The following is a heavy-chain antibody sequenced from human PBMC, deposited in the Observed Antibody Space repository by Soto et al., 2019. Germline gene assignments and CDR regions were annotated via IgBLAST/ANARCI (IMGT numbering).Heavy chain of an antibody. V-gene: IGHV3-9*01. CDR2: ISWNSGTI. Sequence: EVQLVESGGGLVQPGRSLRLSCAASGFTFDDYAMHWVRQAPGKGLEWVSGISWNSGTIDYADSVRGRFAISRDNSKKALYLQMNSLRAEDTSFYDCARTTWGYGEPFDYWGQGTLVTVSS. CDR3: ARTTWGYGEPFDY. J-gene: IGHJ4*02. CDR1: GFTFDDYA. D-gene: IGHD4-17*01.